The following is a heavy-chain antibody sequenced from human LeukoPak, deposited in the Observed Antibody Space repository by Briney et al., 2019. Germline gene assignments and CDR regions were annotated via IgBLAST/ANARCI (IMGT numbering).Heavy chain of an antibody. J-gene: IGHJ3*02. CDR1: GYTFTSYG. CDR3: ARVRDNWNNEYAFDI. CDR2: ISAYNGNT. D-gene: IGHD1/OR15-1a*01. Sequence: GASVKVSCKASGYTFTSYGISWVRQAPGQGLEWMRWISAYNGNTNYAQKLQGRVTMTTDTSTSTAYMELRSLRSDDTAVYYCARVRDNWNNEYAFDIWGQGTMVTVSS. V-gene: IGHV1-18*01.